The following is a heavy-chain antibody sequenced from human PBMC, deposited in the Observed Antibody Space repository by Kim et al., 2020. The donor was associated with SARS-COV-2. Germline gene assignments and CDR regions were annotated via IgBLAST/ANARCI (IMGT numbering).Heavy chain of an antibody. CDR2: ISYDGSNK. J-gene: IGHJ4*02. D-gene: IGHD3-22*01. CDR3: AREGSRYYYDSSGYLGY. CDR1: GFTFSSYA. Sequence: GGSLRLSCAASGFTFSSYAMHWVRQAPGKGLEWVAVISYDGSNKYYADSVKGRFTISRDNSKNTLYLQMNSLRAEDTAVYYCAREGSRYYYDSSGYLGYWGQGTLVTVSS. V-gene: IGHV3-30*04.